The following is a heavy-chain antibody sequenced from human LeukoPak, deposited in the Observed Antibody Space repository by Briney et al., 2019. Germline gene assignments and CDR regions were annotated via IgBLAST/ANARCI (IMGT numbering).Heavy chain of an antibody. V-gene: IGHV3-30*03. CDR1: GFTFSSYS. Sequence: PGGSLRLSCAASGFTFSSYSMNWVRQAPGKGLEWVAVISYDGSNKYYADSVKGRFTISRDNSKNTLYLQMNSLRAEDTAVYYCASWELGYCSSTSCQLYYYGMDVWGQGTTATVSS. J-gene: IGHJ6*02. CDR2: ISYDGSNK. D-gene: IGHD2-2*01. CDR3: ASWELGYCSSTSCQLYYYGMDV.